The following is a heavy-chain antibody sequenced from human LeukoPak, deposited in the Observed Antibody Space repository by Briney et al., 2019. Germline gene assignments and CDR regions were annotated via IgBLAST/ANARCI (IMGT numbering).Heavy chain of an antibody. CDR1: GGSFSGYY. CDR2: INHSGST. V-gene: IGHV4-34*01. Sequence: SETLSLTCAVYGGSFSGYYWSWIRQPPTKGLEWIGEINHSGSTSYNPSLESRVTISVDTSKNQFSLKLSSVTAADTAVYYCARWGTHIDSSGYYYAYFDYWGQGTLVTVSS. CDR3: ARWGTHIDSSGYYYAYFDY. J-gene: IGHJ4*02. D-gene: IGHD3-22*01.